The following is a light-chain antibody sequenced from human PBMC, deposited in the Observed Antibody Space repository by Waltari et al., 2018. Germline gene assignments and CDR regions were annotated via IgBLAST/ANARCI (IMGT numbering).Light chain of an antibody. V-gene: IGLV1-47*01. J-gene: IGLJ3*02. CDR3: AAWDDSLSALV. CDR1: SSNIGSNY. Sequence: QSVLTQAPSASGTPGQRITISCSGGSSNIGSNYVSWYQHLPGAAPKLLIGRDEVRPSGVPDRISRSKSGTSASLAISGLRSEDEADYYCAAWDDSLSALVFGGGTKLTVL. CDR2: RDE.